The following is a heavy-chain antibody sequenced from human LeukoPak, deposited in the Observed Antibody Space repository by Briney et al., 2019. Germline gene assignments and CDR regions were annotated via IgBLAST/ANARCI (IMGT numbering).Heavy chain of an antibody. J-gene: IGHJ6*03. Sequence: SETLSLTCTVSGGSISSSSYYWGWIRQPPGKGLEWIGSIYYSGSTYYNPSLKSRVTISVDTSKNQFSLKLSSVTAADTAVYYCARHPKGATINFYYYYYMDVWGKGTTVTVSS. V-gene: IGHV4-39*01. CDR3: ARHPKGATINFYYYYYMDV. D-gene: IGHD5-12*01. CDR1: GGSISSSSYY. CDR2: IYYSGST.